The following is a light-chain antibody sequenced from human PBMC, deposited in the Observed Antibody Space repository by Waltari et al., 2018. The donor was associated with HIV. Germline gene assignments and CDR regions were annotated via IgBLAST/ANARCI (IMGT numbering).Light chain of an antibody. CDR3: QQYDRSPQT. Sequence: EVVLTQSPGTLSLSPGERATLSCRASQTVSSTYLAWYQQKPGQAPRPLIYGASSRATGIPDRFSGSGSGTDFTLTISRLEPEDFAVYYCQQYDRSPQTFGQGTKVDIK. V-gene: IGKV3-20*01. CDR1: QTVSSTY. CDR2: GAS. J-gene: IGKJ1*01.